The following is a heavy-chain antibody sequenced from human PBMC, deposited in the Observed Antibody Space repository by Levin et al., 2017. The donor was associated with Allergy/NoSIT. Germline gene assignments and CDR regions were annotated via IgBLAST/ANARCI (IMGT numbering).Heavy chain of an antibody. J-gene: IGHJ6*02. CDR2: ISYDGSNK. CDR3: ARSYRSGSNYFFYGMDV. D-gene: IGHD5-18*01. CDR1: GFTFSSYG. Sequence: GESLKISCAASGFTFSSYGIHWVRQAPGKGLEWVAVISYDGSNKYYTDSVKGRFTISRDNSKNTLYLQMNSLRAEDTAVYYCARSYRSGSNYFFYGMDVWGQGTTLTVSS. V-gene: IGHV3-30*03.